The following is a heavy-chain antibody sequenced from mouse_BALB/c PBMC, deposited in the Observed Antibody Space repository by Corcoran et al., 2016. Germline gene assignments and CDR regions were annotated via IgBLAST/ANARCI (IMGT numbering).Heavy chain of an antibody. V-gene: IGHV1-18*01. D-gene: IGHD1-2*01. J-gene: IGHJ4*01. CDR3: ARVGLRLRAMDY. Sequence: EVLLQQSGPELVKPGASVKIPCKASGYTFTDYNMDWVKQSHGKRLEWIGDINPNNGGTIYNQKFKGKATLTVDKSSSTAYMELRSLTSEDTASYYCARVGLRLRAMDYWGQGTSVTVSS. CDR1: GYTFTDYN. CDR2: INPNNGGT.